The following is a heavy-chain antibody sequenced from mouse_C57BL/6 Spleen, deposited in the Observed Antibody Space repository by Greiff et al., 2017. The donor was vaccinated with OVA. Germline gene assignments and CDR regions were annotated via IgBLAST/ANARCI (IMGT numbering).Heavy chain of an antibody. CDR2: IDPENGDT. J-gene: IGHJ2*01. Sequence: VQLKESGAELVRPGASVKLSCTASGFNIKDDYMHWVKQRPEQGLEWIGWIDPENGDTEYASKFQGKATITADTSSNTAYLQLSSLTSEDTAVYYCTTGGYGSSYEFDYWGQGTTLTVSS. CDR1: GFNIKDDY. V-gene: IGHV14-4*01. D-gene: IGHD1-1*01. CDR3: TTGGYGSSYEFDY.